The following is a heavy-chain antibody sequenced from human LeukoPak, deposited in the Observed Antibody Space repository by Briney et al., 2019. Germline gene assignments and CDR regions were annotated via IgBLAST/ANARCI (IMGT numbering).Heavy chain of an antibody. CDR2: IYYSGST. V-gene: IGHV4-59*08. CDR1: GGSISSYY. CDR3: ARRLLWFGEALGSFDY. J-gene: IGHJ4*02. D-gene: IGHD3-10*01. Sequence: PSETLSLTCTVSGGSISSYYWSWIRQPPGEGLEWIGYIYYSGSTNYNPSLKSRVTISVDTSKNQFSLKLSSVTAADTAVYYCARRLLWFGEALGSFDYWGQGTLVTVSS.